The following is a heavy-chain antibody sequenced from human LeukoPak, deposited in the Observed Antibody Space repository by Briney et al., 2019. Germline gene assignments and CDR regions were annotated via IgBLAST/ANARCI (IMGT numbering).Heavy chain of an antibody. CDR1: GGSISSGNYY. V-gene: IGHV4-61*01. J-gene: IGHJ4*02. Sequence: SETLSLTCTVSGGSISSGNYYWSWIRQPPGKGLEWIGYIYYSGSTNYNPSLKSRVTISVDTSKNQFSLKLSSVTAADTAVYYCARDSGLQIDYWGQGTLVTVSS. CDR3: ARDSGLQIDY. CDR2: IYYSGST. D-gene: IGHD5-24*01.